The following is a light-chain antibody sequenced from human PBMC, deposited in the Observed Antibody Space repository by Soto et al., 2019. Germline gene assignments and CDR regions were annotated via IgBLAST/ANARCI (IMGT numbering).Light chain of an antibody. Sequence: SYELTQPSSVSVSPGQTVRITCSGTLLAKKYARWFQQKPGQAPELVIYKDSERPSRISERFSGSSSGTTVTLTISGAQVDDEADYYCYSADDNNWVFGGGTKLTVL. J-gene: IGLJ3*02. V-gene: IGLV3-27*01. CDR1: LLAKKY. CDR3: YSADDNNWV. CDR2: KDS.